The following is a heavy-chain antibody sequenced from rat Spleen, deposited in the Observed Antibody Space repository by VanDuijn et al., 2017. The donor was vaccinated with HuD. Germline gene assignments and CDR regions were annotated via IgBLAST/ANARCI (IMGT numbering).Heavy chain of an antibody. CDR3: ARQYYSGEGNWFAS. J-gene: IGHJ3*01. D-gene: IGHD1-1*01. V-gene: IGHV1-43*01. CDR2: INTGSGGT. Sequence: QVQLQQSGVELAKPGSSVKISCEASGYTFTSYYISWIKQTTGQGLEFIGYINTGSGGTNHTEKFKGKATLTVDKSSSTVFMQLSSLTPDDSAVYYCARQYYSGEGNWFASWGQGTLVTVSS. CDR1: GYTFTSYY.